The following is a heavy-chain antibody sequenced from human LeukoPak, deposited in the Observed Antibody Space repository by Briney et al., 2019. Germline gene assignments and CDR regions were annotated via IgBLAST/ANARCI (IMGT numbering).Heavy chain of an antibody. CDR3: ARAAGQYSGYRWGFDDY. V-gene: IGHV1-8*01. D-gene: IGHD5-12*01. Sequence: ATVKVSCKASGDTFTSSDINWVRQATGQGLEWMGWMNPNSGNTGYAQKFQGRVTMTRNTSISTAYMELSSLRSEDTAVYYCARAAGQYSGYRWGFDDYWGQGTLVTVSS. CDR2: MNPNSGNT. CDR1: GDTFTSSD. J-gene: IGHJ4*02.